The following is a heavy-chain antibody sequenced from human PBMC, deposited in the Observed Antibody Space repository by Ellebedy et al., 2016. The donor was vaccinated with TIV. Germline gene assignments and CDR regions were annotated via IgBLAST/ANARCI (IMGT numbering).Heavy chain of an antibody. D-gene: IGHD3-10*01. CDR1: GFTFRNYG. CDR2: ILSHGGRN. CDR3: ARDISGRYYADY. J-gene: IGHJ4*02. V-gene: IGHV3-30*03. Sequence: GESLKISCAASGFTFRNYGMHWVRRAPGKVLGWRAVILSHGGRNSYADSVKGRFTISRANSNKPLFLQMNSLRAEETVVYYCARDISGRYYADYWGQGTLVTVSS.